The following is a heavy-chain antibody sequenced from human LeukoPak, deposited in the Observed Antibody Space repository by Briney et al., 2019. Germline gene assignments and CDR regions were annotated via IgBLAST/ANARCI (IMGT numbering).Heavy chain of an antibody. Sequence: GGSLRLSCAASGFTFSSYWMSWVRQAPGKGPEWVANIKQDGSEKYYVDSVKGRFTISRDNAKNSLYLQMISLRAEDTAVYYCARDYRGYRAPYYFDHWGQGTLVTVSS. CDR2: IKQDGSEK. V-gene: IGHV3-7*01. CDR1: GFTFSSYW. J-gene: IGHJ4*02. CDR3: ARDYRGYRAPYYFDH. D-gene: IGHD2-15*01.